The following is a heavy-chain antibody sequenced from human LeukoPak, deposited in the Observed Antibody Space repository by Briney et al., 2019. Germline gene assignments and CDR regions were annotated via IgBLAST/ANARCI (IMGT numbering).Heavy chain of an antibody. V-gene: IGHV3-7*01. D-gene: IGHD5-12*01. Sequence: PGGSLRLSCAASGFTFSSYWMSWVRQAPGKGLEWVANIKQDESEKYYVDSVKGRFTVSRDHAKNSLYLQMNSLRAEDTAVYYCARDGWLQLSSVSDYWGQGTLVTVSS. CDR3: ARDGWLQLSSVSDY. CDR2: IKQDESEK. CDR1: GFTFSSYW. J-gene: IGHJ4*02.